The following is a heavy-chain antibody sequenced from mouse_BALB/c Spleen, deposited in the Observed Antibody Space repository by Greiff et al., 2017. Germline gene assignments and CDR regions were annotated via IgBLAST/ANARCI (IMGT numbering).Heavy chain of an antibody. CDR2: ISYDGSN. CDR1: GYSITSGYY. Sequence: LMESGPGLVKPSQSLSLTCSVTGYSITSGYYWNWIRQSPGNKLEWMGYISYDGSNNYNPSLKNRISITRDTSKNQFFLKLNSVTTEDTATYYCARMDYYGSPFAYWGQGTLVTVSA. V-gene: IGHV3-6*02. J-gene: IGHJ3*01. CDR3: ARMDYYGSPFAY. D-gene: IGHD1-1*01.